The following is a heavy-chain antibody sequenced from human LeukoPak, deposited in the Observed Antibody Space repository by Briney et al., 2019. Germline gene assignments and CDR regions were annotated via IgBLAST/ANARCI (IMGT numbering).Heavy chain of an antibody. J-gene: IGHJ4*02. CDR2: ISGSGGST. D-gene: IGHD3-22*01. CDR3: AKVRSRGPSVYYFDY. V-gene: IGHV3-23*01. CDR1: GFTFSSYA. Sequence: GGSLRLSCAASGFTFSSYAMSWVRQAPGKGLEWVSAISGSGGSTYYADSVKGRFTISRDNSKNTLYLQMNSLRAEDTAVYYCAKVRSRGPSVYYFDYWGQGTLVTVSS.